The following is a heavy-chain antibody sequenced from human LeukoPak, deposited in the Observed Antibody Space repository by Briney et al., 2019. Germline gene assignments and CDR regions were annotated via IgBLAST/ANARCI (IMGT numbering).Heavy chain of an antibody. CDR2: IYSGGST. D-gene: IGHD3-10*01. V-gene: IGHV3-53*01. CDR1: GFTVSSTY. CDR3: ASLHVEADYGSGSYGSDY. Sequence: GGSLRLSCAASGFTVSSTYMSWVRQAPGKGLEWVSVIYSGGSTYYADSVKGRFTISRDNSKNTLYLQMNSLRAEDTAVYYCASLHVEADYGSGSYGSDYWGQGTLVTVSS. J-gene: IGHJ4*02.